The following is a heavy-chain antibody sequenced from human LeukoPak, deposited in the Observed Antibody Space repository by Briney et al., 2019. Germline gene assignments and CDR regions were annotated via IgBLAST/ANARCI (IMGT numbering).Heavy chain of an antibody. J-gene: IGHJ5*02. D-gene: IGHD6-6*01. Sequence: PSETLSLTCTVSGGSISSYYWSWIRQPAGKGLEWIGRIYTSGSTNYSPSLKSRVTISVDTSKNQFSLKLSSVTAADTAVYYCARLGVRYSTSSWWFDPWGQGILVTVSS. CDR2: IYTSGST. V-gene: IGHV4-4*07. CDR1: GGSISSYY. CDR3: ARLGVRYSTSSWWFDP.